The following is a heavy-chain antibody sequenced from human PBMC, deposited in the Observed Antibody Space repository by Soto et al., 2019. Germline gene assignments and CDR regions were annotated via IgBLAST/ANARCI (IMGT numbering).Heavy chain of an antibody. V-gene: IGHV3-7*01. CDR2: INQDGSEK. CDR1: ESTVCRDW. Sequence: PGGSPRLSCAICESTVCRDWMNWVRQAPGKGLEWVAHINQDGSEKYYVDSVKGRFTISRDNAKKSLYLQMNSLRPADTAKYYSWGGVGDAFWGQGTLVTVSS. J-gene: IGHJ4*02. D-gene: IGHD1-26*01. CDR3: WGGVGDAF.